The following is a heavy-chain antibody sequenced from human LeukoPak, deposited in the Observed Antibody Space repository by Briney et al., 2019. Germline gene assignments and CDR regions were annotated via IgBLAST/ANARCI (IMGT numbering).Heavy chain of an antibody. CDR3: AGYGDYVDY. CDR2: IYHSGST. Sequence: SETLSLTCTVSGYSISSCYYWGWIRQPPGKGLEWIGSIYHSGSTYYKSSLKSRVTISVDTSNNQFSLKLSSVTAADTAVYYCAGYGDYVDYWGQGTLVTVSS. V-gene: IGHV4-38-2*02. J-gene: IGHJ4*02. CDR1: GYSISSCYY. D-gene: IGHD4-17*01.